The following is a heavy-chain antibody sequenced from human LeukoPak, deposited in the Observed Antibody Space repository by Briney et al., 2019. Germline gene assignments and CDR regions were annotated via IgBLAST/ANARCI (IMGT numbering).Heavy chain of an antibody. V-gene: IGHV4-59*08. J-gene: IGHJ5*02. D-gene: IGHD6-13*01. CDR2: IYYSGST. Sequence: SETLSLTCTVSGGSISSYYWSWIRQPPGKGLEWIGYIYYSGSTSYNPSLKSRVTISVDTSKNQFSLKLSSVTAADTAVYYCARAYHSSWYLNWFDPWGQGTLVTVSS. CDR3: ARAYHSSWYLNWFDP. CDR1: GGSISSYY.